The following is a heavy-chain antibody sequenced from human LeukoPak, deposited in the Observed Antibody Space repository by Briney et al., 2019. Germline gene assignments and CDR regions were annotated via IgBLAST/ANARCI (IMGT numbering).Heavy chain of an antibody. Sequence: GGSLRLSCATSGFTLSSYGMNWVRQAPGKGLEWLASIRSDNSDTYYADSVKGRFTISRDNSKNTLYLQMNSLRAEDTAVYYCARPYYYDSSGYNWFDPWGQGTLVTVSS. D-gene: IGHD3-22*01. CDR2: IRSDNSDT. CDR3: ARPYYYDSSGYNWFDP. J-gene: IGHJ5*02. V-gene: IGHV3-30*02. CDR1: GFTLSSYG.